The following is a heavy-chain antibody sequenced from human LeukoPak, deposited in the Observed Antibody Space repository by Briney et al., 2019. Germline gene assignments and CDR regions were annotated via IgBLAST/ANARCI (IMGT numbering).Heavy chain of an antibody. D-gene: IGHD3-22*01. CDR2: INYREYT. Sequence: SETLSLTCTVSGGSISSHYWTWIRQPPGKGLEWIGYINYREYTNYNPSLKSRGAISVDMSKNQFSLKLTSVTAADTAVYYCARTYRGDSSNWDWFDPWGQGTVVTVSS. CDR1: GGSISSHY. J-gene: IGHJ5*02. CDR3: ARTYRGDSSNWDWFDP. V-gene: IGHV4-59*11.